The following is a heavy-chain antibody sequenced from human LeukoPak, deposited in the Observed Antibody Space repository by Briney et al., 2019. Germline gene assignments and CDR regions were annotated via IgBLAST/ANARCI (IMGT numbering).Heavy chain of an antibody. D-gene: IGHD3-22*01. Sequence: GESLRLSCAASGFTFSNAWMSWVRQAPGKGLEWVSSITTSGGSTSYADSVRGRFTVSRDNSKYTLYLQMNSLRAEDTALYYCVCYDNAAEYFHYWGQGTLVTVSS. CDR2: ITTSGGST. CDR1: GFTFSNAW. CDR3: VCYDNAAEYFHY. V-gene: IGHV3-23*01. J-gene: IGHJ1*01.